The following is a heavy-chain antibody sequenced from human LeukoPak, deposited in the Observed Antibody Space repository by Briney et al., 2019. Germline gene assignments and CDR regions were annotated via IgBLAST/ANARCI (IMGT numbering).Heavy chain of an antibody. CDR2: IWYDGSNK. CDR1: GFTFSSYG. CDR3: ARDYGVVTQPYNWFDP. Sequence: GGSLRLSCAASGFTFSSYGMHWVRQAPGKGLEWVAVIWYDGSNKYYADSVKGRFTISRDNSKNTLYLQMNSLRAEDTAVYYCARDYGVVTQPYNWFDPWGQGTLVTVSS. D-gene: IGHD3-22*01. V-gene: IGHV3-33*01. J-gene: IGHJ5*02.